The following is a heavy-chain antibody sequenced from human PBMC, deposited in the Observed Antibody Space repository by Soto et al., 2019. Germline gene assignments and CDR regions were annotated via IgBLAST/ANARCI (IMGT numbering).Heavy chain of an antibody. D-gene: IGHD2-15*01. CDR3: AKNTLEMAPLLSAFDI. Sequence: GGSLRLSCAASGFTFSSYAMSWVRQAPGKGLEWVSAISGSGGSTYYADSVKGRFTISRDNSKNTLYLQMNSLRAEDTAVYYCAKNTLEMAPLLSAFDIWGQGTMVTVSS. CDR1: GFTFSSYA. CDR2: ISGSGGST. V-gene: IGHV3-23*01. J-gene: IGHJ3*02.